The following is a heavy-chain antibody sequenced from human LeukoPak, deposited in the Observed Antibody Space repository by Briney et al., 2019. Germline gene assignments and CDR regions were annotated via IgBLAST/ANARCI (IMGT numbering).Heavy chain of an antibody. D-gene: IGHD2-2*01. V-gene: IGHV3-23*01. J-gene: IGHJ4*02. CDR1: GFTFSSYP. Sequence: GGSLRLSCAASGFTFSSYPMSWVRQAPGRGLEWVSVISANSGATYYADSVKGRFTISRDNAENSLYLQMNSLRAEDTAVYYCAPAFYCSGTSCPDWGQGTLVTVSS. CDR3: APAFYCSGTSCPD. CDR2: ISANSGAT.